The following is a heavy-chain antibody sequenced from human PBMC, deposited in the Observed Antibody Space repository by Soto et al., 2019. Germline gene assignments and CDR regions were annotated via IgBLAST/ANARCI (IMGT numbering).Heavy chain of an antibody. CDR1: GFSLSTSGVG. CDR3: AHRHRVVVVVAATSNDAFDI. Sequence: VSGPTLVNPTQTLTLTCTFSGFSLSTSGVGVGWIRQPPGKALEWLALIYWNDDKRYSPSLKSRLTITKDTSKNQVVLTMTNMDPVDTATYYCAHRHRVVVVVAATSNDAFDIWGQGTMVTVSS. D-gene: IGHD2-15*01. CDR2: IYWNDDK. V-gene: IGHV2-5*01. J-gene: IGHJ3*02.